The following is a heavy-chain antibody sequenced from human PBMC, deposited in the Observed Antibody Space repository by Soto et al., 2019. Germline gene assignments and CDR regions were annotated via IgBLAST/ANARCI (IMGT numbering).Heavy chain of an antibody. CDR3: ATLSITMTFFDY. CDR1: GYTLTELS. Sequence: ASVKVSCKVSGYTLTELSMHWVRQAPGKGLEWMGGFDPEDGETIYAQKFQGRVTMTEDTSTDTAYMELSSLRSEDTAVYYCATLSITMTFFDYWGQGTLVTVSS. J-gene: IGHJ4*02. V-gene: IGHV1-24*01. CDR2: FDPEDGET. D-gene: IGHD3-22*01.